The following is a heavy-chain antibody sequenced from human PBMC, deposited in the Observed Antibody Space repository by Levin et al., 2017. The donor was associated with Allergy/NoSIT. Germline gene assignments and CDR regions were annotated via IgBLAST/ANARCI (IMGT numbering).Heavy chain of an antibody. CDR1: GGSISRNNYY. D-gene: IGHD3-10*01. V-gene: IGHV4-39*01. CDR2: IYYTGST. J-gene: IGHJ4*02. Sequence: SETLSLTCSVSGGSISRNNYYWGWIRQPPGKGLEWIGSIYYTGSTYYNPSLKSRVTIFVDTSKNQFSLSLSSVTAADTAVYYCARHYYGSGRRDFDYWGQGTLVTVSS. CDR3: ARHYYGSGRRDFDY.